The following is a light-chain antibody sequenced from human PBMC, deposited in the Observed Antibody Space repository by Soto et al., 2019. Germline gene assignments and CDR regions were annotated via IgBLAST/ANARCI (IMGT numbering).Light chain of an antibody. CDR1: QSINTY. CDR3: HQTYKTPQS. J-gene: IGKJ1*01. V-gene: IGKV1-39*01. Sequence: DIQMTQSPSSLSASVGDRITITCRASQSINTYLNWYQQKPGKAPEFLIYAASSLQSGVPSRFIGSGSGTDFTLTITSLQPEDFATYFCHQTYKTPQSFGQGNKVEIK. CDR2: AAS.